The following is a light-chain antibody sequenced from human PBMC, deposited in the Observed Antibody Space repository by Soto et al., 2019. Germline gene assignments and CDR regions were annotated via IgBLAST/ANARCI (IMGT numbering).Light chain of an antibody. Sequence: DIVLTQSAATLSLSPGERATLSCRASQSVTSNSLAWYQQKPGQAPRLLIYVVSSRATGITDRFSGSGSGTDFNLPISSLEPEDFAVYYCQHRSKWHLNFGGGPKVEIK. J-gene: IGKJ4*01. CDR1: QSVTSNS. V-gene: IGKV3D-20*02. CDR2: VVS. CDR3: QHRSKWHLN.